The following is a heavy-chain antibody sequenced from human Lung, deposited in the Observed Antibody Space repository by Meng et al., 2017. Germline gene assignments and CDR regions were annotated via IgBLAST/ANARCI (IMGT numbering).Heavy chain of an antibody. J-gene: IGHJ4*02. CDR1: GYSFTTYG. CDR2: TSTYNSNR. D-gene: IGHD2-2*01. V-gene: IGHV1-18*01. Sequence: QVHLVQSGPEVRKPGASVKGSCQASGYSFTTYGINWVRQAPGKGLEWMGWTSTYNSNRNYAQSLQGRVTMTTDTSTTTAYMELRSLTFDDTAVYYCARGRHCSSTTCYLSDSWGQGTLVTVSS. CDR3: ARGRHCSSTTCYLSDS.